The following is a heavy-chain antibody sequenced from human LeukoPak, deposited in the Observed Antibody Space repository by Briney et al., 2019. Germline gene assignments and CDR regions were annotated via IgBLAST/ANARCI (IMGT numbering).Heavy chain of an antibody. CDR3: ARGLWSAHRREYYFDS. D-gene: IGHD3-3*01. V-gene: IGHV1-3*01. J-gene: IGHJ4*02. Sequence: KPGASVKVSCKASGYTFTSYAMHWVRQAPGQRLEWMGWINAGNGNTKYSQKFQGRVTITRDASASTAYMELSSLTSEDTAVYFCARGLWSAHRREYYFDSWGQGTLVTVSS. CDR2: INAGNGNT. CDR1: GYTFTSYA.